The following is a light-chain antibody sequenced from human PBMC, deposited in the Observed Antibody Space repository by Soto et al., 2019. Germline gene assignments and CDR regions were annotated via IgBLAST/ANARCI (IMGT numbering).Light chain of an antibody. V-gene: IGKV3-15*01. CDR1: QSVSSN. CDR3: QQYNNWVT. J-gene: IGKJ3*01. CDR2: GAS. Sequence: EIVMTQSPATLSVSPGERATLSCRASQSVSSNLAWYQQKPGQAPRLLIYGASTRATGIPARFSGSGSGTEFTLTISSLQSEDFAVDYCQQYNNWVTFGPGTKVDIK.